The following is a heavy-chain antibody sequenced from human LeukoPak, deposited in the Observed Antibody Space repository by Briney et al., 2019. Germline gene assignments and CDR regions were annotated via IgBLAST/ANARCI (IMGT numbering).Heavy chain of an antibody. J-gene: IGHJ4*02. CDR2: IYSGGST. D-gene: IGHD1-26*01. CDR3: ARVLHWELDY. Sequence: GGSLRLSCAASGFTVGSNYMSWVRQAPGKGLEWVSVIYSGGSTYYADSVKGRFTISRDNSKNTLYLQMNSLRAEDTAVYYCARVLHWELDYWGQGTLVTVSS. V-gene: IGHV3-66*01. CDR1: GFTVGSNY.